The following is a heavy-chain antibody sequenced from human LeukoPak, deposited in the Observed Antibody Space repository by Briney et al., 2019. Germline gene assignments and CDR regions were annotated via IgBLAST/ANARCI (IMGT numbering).Heavy chain of an antibody. CDR2: ISSSGSTI. CDR1: GFTFSDYY. Sequence: GGSLRLSCAASGFTFSDYYMSWIRQAPGKGLEWVSYISSSGSTIYYADSVKGRFTISRDNAKNSLYLQMNSLRAEDTAVYYCARGLASWIQLWSASDYWGQGTPVTVSS. J-gene: IGHJ4*02. D-gene: IGHD5-18*01. CDR3: ARGLASWIQLWSASDY. V-gene: IGHV3-11*01.